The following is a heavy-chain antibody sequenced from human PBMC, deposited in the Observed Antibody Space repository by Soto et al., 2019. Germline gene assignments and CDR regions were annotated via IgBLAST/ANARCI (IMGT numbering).Heavy chain of an antibody. CDR3: ASARTGSRHFVN. Sequence: QVQLQASGPRLVKPSQTLSLICTVSGGSFNSGDYYWSWIRQPPGKALEWIGYIYNSGSTYYNPSLESRVTISLDTSKNQFSLKLTSVTAADTALYYCASARTGSRHFVNWGQETLVTVSS. CDR2: IYNSGST. CDR1: GGSFNSGDYY. V-gene: IGHV4-30-4*01. J-gene: IGHJ4*02.